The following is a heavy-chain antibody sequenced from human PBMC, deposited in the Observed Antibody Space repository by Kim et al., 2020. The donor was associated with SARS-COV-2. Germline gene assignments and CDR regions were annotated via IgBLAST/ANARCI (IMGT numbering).Heavy chain of an antibody. J-gene: IGHJ4*02. V-gene: IGHV1-18*01. D-gene: IGHD3-3*01. CDR3: ARDPGITIFGVVIIRGHQQLDY. CDR2: ISAYNGNT. CDR1: GYTFTSYG. Sequence: ASVKVSCKASGYTFTSYGISWVRQAPGQGLEWMGWISAYNGNTNYAQKLQGRVTMTTDTSTSTAYMELRSLRSDDTAVYYCARDPGITIFGVVIIRGHQQLDYWGQGTLVTVSS.